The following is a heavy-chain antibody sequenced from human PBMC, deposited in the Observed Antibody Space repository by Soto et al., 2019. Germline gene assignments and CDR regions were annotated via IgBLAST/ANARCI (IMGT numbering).Heavy chain of an antibody. J-gene: IGHJ5*02. CDR3: ARSPTRTYYADRFEP. D-gene: IGHD3-22*01. CDR1: GFTVSDNY. CDR2: IYSSGST. Sequence: VGSLRLSCAASGFTVSDNYMSWVRQAPGKGLEWVSVIYSSGSTYYPDSVKGRFTISRDNSNNILYLQMNSLRAEDTAVYYCARSPTRTYYADRFEPWGQGTLVTVSS. V-gene: IGHV3-66*01.